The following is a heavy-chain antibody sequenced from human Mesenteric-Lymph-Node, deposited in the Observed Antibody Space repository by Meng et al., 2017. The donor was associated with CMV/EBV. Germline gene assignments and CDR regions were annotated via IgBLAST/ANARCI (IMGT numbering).Heavy chain of an antibody. Sequence: GESLKISCVASGFNFRTYTLNWVRQAPGKGLEWVSGISWNGGSIGYADSVKGRFTISRDNAKNTLYLQMNSLRAEDTAVYYCARGGVVPAAIWGQGTLVTVSS. V-gene: IGHV3-74*01. D-gene: IGHD2-2*01. CDR1: GFNFRTYT. CDR2: ISWNGGSI. J-gene: IGHJ4*02. CDR3: ARGGVVPAAI.